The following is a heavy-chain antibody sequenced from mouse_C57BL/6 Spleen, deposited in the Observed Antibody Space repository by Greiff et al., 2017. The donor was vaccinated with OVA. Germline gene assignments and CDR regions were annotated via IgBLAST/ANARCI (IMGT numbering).Heavy chain of an antibody. V-gene: IGHV1-53*01. CDR3: ARRTTGFAY. J-gene: IGHJ3*01. D-gene: IGHD1-1*01. CDR1: GFTFTSSC. CDR2: LSPSNGGT. Sequence: QVHVMQSGTDLVKPGASVPLSCTASGFTFTSSCMHWVMQTPGQGLEWIGTLSPSNGGTNYNEKFKGKATLTVDKATSTAYMQLSSLTSEDSAVYYCARRTTGFAYWGQGTLVTVSA.